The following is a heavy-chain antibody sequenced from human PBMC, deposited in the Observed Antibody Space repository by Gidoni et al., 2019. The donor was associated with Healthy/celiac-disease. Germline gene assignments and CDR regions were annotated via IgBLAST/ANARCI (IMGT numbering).Heavy chain of an antibody. D-gene: IGHD4-17*01. Sequence: QVTLKESGPVLVKPTETLTLICTVSGFSLSNARMGVSWIRQPPGKALEWLAHIFSNDEKSYSTSLKSRLTISKDTSKSQVVLTMTNMDPVDTATYYCARIIDDYGDYQSSYYFDYWGQGTLVTVSS. V-gene: IGHV2-26*01. CDR3: ARIIDDYGDYQSSYYFDY. CDR1: GFSLSNARMG. J-gene: IGHJ4*02. CDR2: IFSNDEK.